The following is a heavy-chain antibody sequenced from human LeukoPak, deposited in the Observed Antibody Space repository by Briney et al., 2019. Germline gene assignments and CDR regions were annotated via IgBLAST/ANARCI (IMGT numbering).Heavy chain of an antibody. CDR3: ARKDYGGYAYYYYGLDV. D-gene: IGHD5-12*01. CDR1: GFTFSSYE. V-gene: IGHV3-48*03. Sequence: PGGSLRVSCAASGFTFSSYEMNWVRQAPGKGLEWVSYISSSGSTKYYADSVKGRFTISRDNAKNSLYLQMNSLRAEDTAVYYCARKDYGGYAYYYYGLDVWGKGTTVTVSS. CDR2: ISSSGSTK. J-gene: IGHJ6*04.